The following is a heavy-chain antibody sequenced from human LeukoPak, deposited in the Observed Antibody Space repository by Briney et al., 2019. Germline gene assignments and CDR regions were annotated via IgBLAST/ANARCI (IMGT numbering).Heavy chain of an antibody. CDR2: IYYSGST. J-gene: IGHJ4*02. D-gene: IGHD3-10*01. Sequence: SETLSLTCTVSGGSISSYYWSWIWQPPGKGLEWIGYIYYSGSTNYNPSLKSRVTISVDTSKNQFSLMLSSVTAADTAVYYCAKDHYYYGSGSYFYYFDYWGQGTLVTVSS. CDR1: GGSISSYY. V-gene: IGHV4-59*12. CDR3: AKDHYYYGSGSYFYYFDY.